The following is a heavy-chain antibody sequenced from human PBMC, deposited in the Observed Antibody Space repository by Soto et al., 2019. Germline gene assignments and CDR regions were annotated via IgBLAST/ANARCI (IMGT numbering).Heavy chain of an antibody. Sequence: QVELQESGPGLVKPSETLSLACSVFGASVNSYYWSWIRQSPGRGLEWIGHIFNSGTIHYIPSLKSRVTMSVDSSKNQVSLKMNSVTAADTAIYYCGRDLLATASARWYFYYGLDVWGQGTAVTVSS. V-gene: IGHV4-59*02. CDR1: GASVNSYY. D-gene: IGHD3-3*02. CDR3: GRDLLATASARWYFYYGLDV. CDR2: IFNSGTI. J-gene: IGHJ6*02.